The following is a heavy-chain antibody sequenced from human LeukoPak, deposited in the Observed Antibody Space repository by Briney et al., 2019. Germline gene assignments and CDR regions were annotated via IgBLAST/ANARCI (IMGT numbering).Heavy chain of an antibody. CDR2: TNTYNGNT. CDR1: GYTLTSYG. V-gene: IGHV1-18*01. CDR3: VRVSSSRGKLDAFDI. Sequence: ASVRVSCKASGYTLTSYGISWVRQAPGQGLVCMGWTNTYNGNTNYAQDLQDSVTMTIDTSTSTAYMELRSLRSDDTALYYCVRVSSSRGKLDAFDIWGQGTMVTVSS. J-gene: IGHJ3*02. D-gene: IGHD6-6*01.